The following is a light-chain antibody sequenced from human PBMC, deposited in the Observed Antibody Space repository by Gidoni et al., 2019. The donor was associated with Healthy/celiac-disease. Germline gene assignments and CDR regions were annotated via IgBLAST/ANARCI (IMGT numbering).Light chain of an antibody. CDR2: QDS. CDR1: KLGDKY. CDR3: QAWDSSTAV. J-gene: IGLJ2*01. V-gene: IGLV3-1*01. Sequence: SYALTQPPSVSVSPGQTASITCAGDKLGDKYACWYQQKPGQSPELVIYQDSKRPSGIPERFSGSNSGNTATLTISGTQAMDEADYYCQAWDSSTAVFGGGTKLTVL.